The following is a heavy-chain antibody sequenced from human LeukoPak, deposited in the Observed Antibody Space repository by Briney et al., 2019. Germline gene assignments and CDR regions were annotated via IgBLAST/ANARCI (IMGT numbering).Heavy chain of an antibody. CDR3: ARGGVTAKGYYYGMDV. Sequence: ASVKVSCKASGNTFTSYDINWVRQATGQGLEWMGWMNPNSGNTGYAQKFQGRVTMTRNTSISTAYMELSSLRSEDTAVYYCARGGVTAKGYYYGMDVWGQGTTVTVSS. CDR1: GNTFTSYD. CDR2: MNPNSGNT. V-gene: IGHV1-8*01. J-gene: IGHJ6*02.